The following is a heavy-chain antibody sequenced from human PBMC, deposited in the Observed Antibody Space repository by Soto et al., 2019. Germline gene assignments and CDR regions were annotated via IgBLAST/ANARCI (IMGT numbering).Heavy chain of an antibody. CDR1: GGSFSGYY. Sequence: QVQLQQWGAGLLKPSETLSLTCAVYGGSFSGYYWSWIRQPPGKGLEWIGEINHSGSTNYNPSLKSRVTISVDTSKNQFSLKLSSVTAADTAVYYCARGPPGWAVYWGQGTLVTVSS. J-gene: IGHJ4*02. CDR2: INHSGST. V-gene: IGHV4-34*01. CDR3: ARGPPGWAVY. D-gene: IGHD1-26*01.